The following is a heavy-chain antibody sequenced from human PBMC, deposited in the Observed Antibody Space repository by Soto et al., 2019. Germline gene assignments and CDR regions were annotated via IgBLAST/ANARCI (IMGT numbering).Heavy chain of an antibody. Sequence: EVQLVESGGGLVLPGRSLRLSCAASGFKFHDYAMHWVRQGPGKGLEWVSSISWNSNLIGYADSVKGRFTISRDNAKNSLYLQMNSLTAEDTALYHCARGVPGHDSSGYPREGASDIWGQGTMVIVSS. V-gene: IGHV3-9*01. CDR3: ARGVPGHDSSGYPREGASDI. CDR2: ISWNSNLI. CDR1: GFKFHDYA. D-gene: IGHD3-22*01. J-gene: IGHJ3*02.